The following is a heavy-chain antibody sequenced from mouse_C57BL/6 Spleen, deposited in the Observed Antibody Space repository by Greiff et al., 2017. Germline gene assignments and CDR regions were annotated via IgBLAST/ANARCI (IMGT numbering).Heavy chain of an antibody. CDR3: TRLRVGYGSSPFDY. Sequence: QVQLQQSGAELVRPGASVTLSCKASGYTFTDYEMHWVKQTPVHGLEWIGAIDPETGGTAYNQKFKGKAILTADKSSSTAYMELRSLTSEDSAVYYCTRLRVGYGSSPFDYWGQGTTLTVSS. CDR1: GYTFTDYE. D-gene: IGHD1-1*01. J-gene: IGHJ2*01. V-gene: IGHV1-15*01. CDR2: IDPETGGT.